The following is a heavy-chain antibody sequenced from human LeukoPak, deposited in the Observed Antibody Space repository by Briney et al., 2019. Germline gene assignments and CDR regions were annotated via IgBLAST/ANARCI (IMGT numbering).Heavy chain of an antibody. Sequence: GGSLSLSCAASGFTFSSSSISWVRQAPGKGLEWVSAITDAVGSTHYADSVKGRFTISSDNSKNTVYLQMNSLRPEDMAVYYCAKGIFSGLLYIDYWGQGTLVTVSS. CDR2: ITDAVGST. CDR3: AKGIFSGLLYIDY. V-gene: IGHV3-23*01. D-gene: IGHD5-12*01. CDR1: GFTFSSSS. J-gene: IGHJ4*02.